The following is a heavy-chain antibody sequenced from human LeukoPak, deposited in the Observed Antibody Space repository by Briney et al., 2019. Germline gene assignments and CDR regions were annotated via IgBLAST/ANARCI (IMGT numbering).Heavy chain of an antibody. CDR2: INPNSGGT. CDR1: GYTFTDYY. CDR3: ARGTVVRGNDY. D-gene: IGHD3-10*01. V-gene: IGHV1-2*02. J-gene: IGHJ4*02. Sequence: GASVKVSCKASGYTFTDYYIHWVRQAPGQGLEWMGWINPNSGGTNYREKFQGRVTMTRDTSISTAYMELSRLRSDDTAVYYCARGTVVRGNDYWGQGTLVTVSS.